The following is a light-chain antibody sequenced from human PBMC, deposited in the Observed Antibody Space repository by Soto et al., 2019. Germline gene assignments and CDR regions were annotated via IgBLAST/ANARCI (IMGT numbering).Light chain of an antibody. Sequence: QSVLTQPASVSGSPGQSITISCTGTSSDVGGYNYVSWYQQHPGKAPKLMISEVSNRPSGTSNRFSGSKSGNTASLTISGLQAEDEDDYYCSSYTTSNTYVFGTGTKLTVL. V-gene: IGLV2-14*01. J-gene: IGLJ1*01. CDR3: SSYTTSNTYV. CDR1: SSDVGGYNY. CDR2: EVS.